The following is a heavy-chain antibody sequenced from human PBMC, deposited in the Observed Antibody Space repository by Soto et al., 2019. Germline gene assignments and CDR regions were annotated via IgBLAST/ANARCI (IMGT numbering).Heavy chain of an antibody. Sequence: ASVKVSCKASGYTFTSYAMHWVRQAPGQRLEWMGWINAGNGNTKYSQKFQGRVTITRDTSASTAYMELSSLRSEDTAVYYCAREAMLYYDILTGYPRLFYWGQGTLVTVSS. CDR1: GYTFTSYA. J-gene: IGHJ4*02. CDR3: AREAMLYYDILTGYPRLFY. CDR2: INAGNGNT. D-gene: IGHD3-9*01. V-gene: IGHV1-3*01.